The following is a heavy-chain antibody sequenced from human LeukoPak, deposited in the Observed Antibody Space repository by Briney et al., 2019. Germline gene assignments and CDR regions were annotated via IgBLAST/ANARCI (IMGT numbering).Heavy chain of an antibody. CDR2: ISWNCGSI. J-gene: IGHJ6*03. CDR1: GFTIDDYA. CDR3: AKNGGYDLQGYYMDV. D-gene: IGHD5-12*01. V-gene: IGHV3-9*03. Sequence: PGRSLTLTCAASGFTIDDYALHWGRQPPATGQGWVSGISWNCGSIGYADSVKGRFTIFRDNAKNSLYLQMNSLRAEDMAVYYCAKNGGYDLQGYYMDVWGKGTTVTVSS.